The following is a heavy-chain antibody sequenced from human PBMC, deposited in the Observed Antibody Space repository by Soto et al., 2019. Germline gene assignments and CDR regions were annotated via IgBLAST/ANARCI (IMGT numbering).Heavy chain of an antibody. CDR2: LSGSGGTT. V-gene: IGHV3-23*01. D-gene: IGHD2-2*01. CDR1: ELTIRDLA. Sequence: AFELTIRDLAMRWIRKNQGKGLEWGSTLSGSGGTTYYADSVKGQFTISGDNSKSTLYLQMNSLRAEDTAVYYCAEDHGTDAVTWFAFRVHRTLVIVSS. CDR3: AEDHGTDAVTWFAF. J-gene: IGHJ5*01.